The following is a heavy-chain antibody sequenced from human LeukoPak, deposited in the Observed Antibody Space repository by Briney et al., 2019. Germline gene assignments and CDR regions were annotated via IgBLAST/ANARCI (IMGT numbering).Heavy chain of an antibody. J-gene: IGHJ6*02. CDR3: ARSIGYYYTMDV. V-gene: IGHV3-11*01. CDR1: GFSFSDYY. CDR2: ISGSGSDL. Sequence: GGSLRLSCVACGFSFSDYYMSWVSQAPGRGVEWISYISGSGSDLYYADSVKGGFTISRDTANNSLYLQMNSLTAEDTAVYYCARSIGYYYTMDVWGQGTTVTVSS. D-gene: IGHD3-22*01.